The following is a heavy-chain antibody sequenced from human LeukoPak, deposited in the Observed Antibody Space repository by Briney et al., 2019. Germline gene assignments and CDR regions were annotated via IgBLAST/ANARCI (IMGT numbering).Heavy chain of an antibody. CDR2: IKEDGSEE. V-gene: IGHV3-7*01. Sequence: GGSLRLSCAASGFTFSSYWMSWVRQAPGKGLECVANIKEDGSEEYYVDSVKGRFSISRDNAKNSLYLQMNSLRAEDTAVYYCARDWLAGNPYHAFDLWGKGTMVTVSS. CDR3: ARDWLAGNPYHAFDL. CDR1: GFTFSSYW. D-gene: IGHD3-22*01. J-gene: IGHJ3*01.